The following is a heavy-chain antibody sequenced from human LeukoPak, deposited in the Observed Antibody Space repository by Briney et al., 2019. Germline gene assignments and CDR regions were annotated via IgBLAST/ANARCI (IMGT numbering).Heavy chain of an antibody. J-gene: IGHJ4*02. CDR1: GFTFSSYG. Sequence: GGSLRLSCAASGFTFSSYGMSWVRQAPGKGLEWVSAISGSGGSTYYADSVKGRFTISRDNSKNSLYLQMNSLRAEDTAVYYCARVPLYGSGSYPDYWGQGTLVTVSS. V-gene: IGHV3-23*01. D-gene: IGHD3-10*01. CDR2: ISGSGGST. CDR3: ARVPLYGSGSYPDY.